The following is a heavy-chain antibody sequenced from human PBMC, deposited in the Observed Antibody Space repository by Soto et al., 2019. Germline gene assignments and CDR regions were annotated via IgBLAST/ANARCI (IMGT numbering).Heavy chain of an antibody. V-gene: IGHV1-3*01. D-gene: IGHD6-13*01. CDR2: INAGNGNT. CDR1: GYTFTSYA. CDR3: ARGKIAAADRRWFDP. Sequence: ASVKVSCKASGYTFTSYAMHWVRQAPGQRLEWMGWINAGNGNTKYSQKFQGRVTITRDKSASTAYMELSSLRSEDTAVYYCARGKIAAADRRWFDPWGQGTLVTVSS. J-gene: IGHJ5*02.